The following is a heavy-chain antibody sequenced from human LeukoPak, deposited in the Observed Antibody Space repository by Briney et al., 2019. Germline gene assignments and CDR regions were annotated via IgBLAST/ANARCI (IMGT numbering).Heavy chain of an antibody. D-gene: IGHD6-19*01. J-gene: IGHJ4*02. CDR1: GFTFSDSW. CDR3: ARDRGGSGPTTTDY. Sequence: GGSLRLSCAASGFTFSDSWMHWVRQLPGKGLVWVSRISSDGTNTIYADSVKGRFTISRDNAKNTLYLQMNSLRAEDTAVYYCARDRGGSGPTTTDYWGQGTLVTVSS. V-gene: IGHV3-74*01. CDR2: ISSDGTNT.